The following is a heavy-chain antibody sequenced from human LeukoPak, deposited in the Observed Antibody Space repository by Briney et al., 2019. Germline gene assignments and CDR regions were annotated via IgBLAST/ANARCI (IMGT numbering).Heavy chain of an antibody. J-gene: IGHJ4*02. V-gene: IGHV3-23*01. Sequence: GGSLRLSCTASGFSFSDYALSWVRQAPGKRLEWVPAISADGGTTYYADPIKGRFTISRDNSKNTLFLHLNSLRADDSAVYYCATVRTGYYSVQPDYWGQGTLVTVSS. D-gene: IGHD3/OR15-3a*01. CDR3: ATVRTGYYSVQPDY. CDR1: GFSFSDYA. CDR2: ISADGGTT.